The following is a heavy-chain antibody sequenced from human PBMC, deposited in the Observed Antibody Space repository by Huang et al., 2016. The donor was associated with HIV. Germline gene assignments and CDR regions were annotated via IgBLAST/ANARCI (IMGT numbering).Heavy chain of an antibody. CDR2: ITASGSFT. J-gene: IGHJ5*02. CDR1: GFSFDSFA. Sequence: DVQLVESGGGLVKPGGSLRLSCAASGFSFDSFAMHWVRQAPGKGLEWSASITASGSFTYSAGSLTGRFTVSRDNAKNSLYLQMNSLRPEDTAVYYCVRENYGSGSTLHWFDPWGQGTLVTVSS. D-gene: IGHD3-10*01. V-gene: IGHV3-21*01. CDR3: VRENYGSGSTLHWFDP.